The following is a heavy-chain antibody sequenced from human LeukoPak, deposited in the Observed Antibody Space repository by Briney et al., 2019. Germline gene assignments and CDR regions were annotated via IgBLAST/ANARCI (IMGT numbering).Heavy chain of an antibody. CDR2: INTNTGNP. V-gene: IGHV7-4-1*02. Sequence: ASVKVSCKASGYTFTSYYMHWVRQAPGQGLEWMGWINTNTGNPTYAQGFTGRFVFSLDTSVSTAYLQISSLKAEDTAVYYCARHDPYYDFWSGYYTGSTPFDYWGQGTLVTVSS. CDR1: GYTFTSYY. J-gene: IGHJ4*02. CDR3: ARHDPYYDFWSGYYTGSTPFDY. D-gene: IGHD3-3*01.